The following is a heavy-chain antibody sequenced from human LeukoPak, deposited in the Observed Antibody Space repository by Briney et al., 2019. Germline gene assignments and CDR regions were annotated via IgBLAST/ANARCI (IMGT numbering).Heavy chain of an antibody. CDR1: GGSISSSSYY. J-gene: IGHJ4*02. D-gene: IGHD2-21*01. Sequence: SSETLSLTCTVSGGSISSSSYYWGWIRQPPGKGLEWIGSIYYSGSTYYNPSLKSRVTISVDTSKNQFSLKLSSVTAADTAVYYCARDHPIFQTLYYFDYWGQGTLVTVSS. CDR3: ARDHPIFQTLYYFDY. CDR2: IYYSGST. V-gene: IGHV4-39*07.